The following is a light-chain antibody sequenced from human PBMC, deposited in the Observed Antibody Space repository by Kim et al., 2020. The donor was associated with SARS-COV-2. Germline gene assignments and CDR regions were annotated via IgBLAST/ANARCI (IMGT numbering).Light chain of an antibody. CDR2: GAS. CDR3: QQYGSSPWT. V-gene: IGKV3-20*01. CDR1: QSVSPSS. J-gene: IGKJ1*01. Sequence: SPGEPATPSCRASQSVSPSSLAWYQPNPGQAPRLLICGASNRATGIPDRFSGSGSGTDFTLTISRLEPEYFAVYYCQQYGSSPWTFGQGTKVDIK.